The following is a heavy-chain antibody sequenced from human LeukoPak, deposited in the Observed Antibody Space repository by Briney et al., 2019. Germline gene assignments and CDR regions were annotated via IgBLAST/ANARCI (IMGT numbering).Heavy chain of an antibody. J-gene: IGHJ5*02. V-gene: IGHV3-30*02. Sequence: GGSLRLSCAASGFTFSSYGMHWVRQAPGKGLEWVAFIRNDGSNKYYGDSVKGRFTISRDPSENTVYLQMDSLRPDDTALYYCAKERFDPWGQGTLVIVSS. CDR2: IRNDGSNK. CDR1: GFTFSSYG. CDR3: AKERFDP.